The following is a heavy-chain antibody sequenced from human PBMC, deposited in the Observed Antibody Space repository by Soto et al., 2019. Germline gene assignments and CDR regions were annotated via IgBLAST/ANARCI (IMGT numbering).Heavy chain of an antibody. J-gene: IGHJ4*02. Sequence: ASLRLSCAASGFSFSSYAMSWVRQAPGKGLEWVSAISGSGGSTYYADSVKGRFTISRDNSKNTLYLQMNSLRAEDTAVYYCANLPYSEFPFDYWGQGTLVTVSS. D-gene: IGHD4-4*01. V-gene: IGHV3-23*01. CDR3: ANLPYSEFPFDY. CDR1: GFSFSSYA. CDR2: ISGSGGST.